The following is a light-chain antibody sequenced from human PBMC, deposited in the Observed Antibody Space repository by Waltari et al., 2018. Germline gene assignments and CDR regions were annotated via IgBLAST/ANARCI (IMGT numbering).Light chain of an antibody. V-gene: IGKV3-11*01. Sequence: DIVLKQSPATLTLSPGDSATLPCRARQSISSYSAWYQQKPGQAPRLLIYDASTRATGIPARFSGSRSVTEFTLTISSLEPADFAIYYCQQRSNSFTFGPGTKVDMK. J-gene: IGKJ3*01. CDR1: QSISSY. CDR3: QQRSNSFT. CDR2: DAS.